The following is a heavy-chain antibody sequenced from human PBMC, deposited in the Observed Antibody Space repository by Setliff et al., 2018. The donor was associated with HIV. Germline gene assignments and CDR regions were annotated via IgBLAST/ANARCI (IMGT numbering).Heavy chain of an antibody. D-gene: IGHD2-15*01. CDR3: ARGAPRGYCSGGSCFPLDY. CDR1: GGSISSSNW. V-gene: IGHV4-4*02. Sequence: SETLSLTCAVSGGSISSSNWWSWVRQPPGKGLEWIGEIYHSGSTNYNPSLKSRVTISVDKSKNQFSLKLSSVTAADTAVYYCARGAPRGYCSGGSCFPLDYWGQGTLVTVSS. CDR2: IYHSGST. J-gene: IGHJ4*02.